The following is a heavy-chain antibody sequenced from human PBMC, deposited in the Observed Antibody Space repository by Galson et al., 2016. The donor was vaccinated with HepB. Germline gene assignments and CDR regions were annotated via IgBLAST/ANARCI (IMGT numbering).Heavy chain of an antibody. CDR3: ARAPSKMGYYGSGGYGFDY. V-gene: IGHV4-30-2*01. Sequence: LSLTCAVSGGSITSGGFSWHWIRQPPGKGLEWIGYIYLSRNTYYNPSLRGRVPISVDRSKNHFSLKLSSVTAADTAVYYCARAPSKMGYYGSGGYGFDYWGQGTLVTVSS. CDR2: IYLSRNT. J-gene: IGHJ4*02. D-gene: IGHD3-22*01. CDR1: GGSITSGGFS.